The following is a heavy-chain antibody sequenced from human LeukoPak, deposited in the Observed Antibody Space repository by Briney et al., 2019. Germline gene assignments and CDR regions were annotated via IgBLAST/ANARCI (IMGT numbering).Heavy chain of an antibody. Sequence: PSETLSLTCTVSGGSISSGGYYWSWIRQHPGKGLEWIGYIYYSGSTYYNPSLKSRVTISVDTSKNQFSLKLSSVTAADTAVYYCARSATVTTSYNWFDPWGQGTLVTVSS. CDR2: IYYSGST. CDR1: GGSISSGGYY. V-gene: IGHV4-31*03. D-gene: IGHD4-17*01. J-gene: IGHJ5*02. CDR3: ARSATVTTSYNWFDP.